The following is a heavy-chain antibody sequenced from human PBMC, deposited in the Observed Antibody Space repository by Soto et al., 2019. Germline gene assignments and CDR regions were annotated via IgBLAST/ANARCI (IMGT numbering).Heavy chain of an antibody. CDR2: ISGNSGSL. J-gene: IGHJ6*02. CDR1: GFIFDDYA. CDR3: AKDRYSSSAYYYYGIDG. D-gene: IGHD5-18*01. Sequence: VQLVESGGGLVQPGRSLRLSCAASGFIFDDYAMHWVRQAPGKGLEWVSVISGNSGSLGYADSVKGRFTISRDNAKNSLYLQMNSLRAEDTALYYCAKDRYSSSAYYYYGIDGWGQGTTVTVSS. V-gene: IGHV3-9*01.